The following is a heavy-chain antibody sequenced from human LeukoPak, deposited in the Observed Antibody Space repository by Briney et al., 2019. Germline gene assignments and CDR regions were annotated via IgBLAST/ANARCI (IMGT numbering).Heavy chain of an antibody. D-gene: IGHD3-16*01. CDR2: ISGSGGST. Sequence: QAGGSLRLSCAASGFTFSSYGMSWVRQAPGKGLEWVSAISGSGGSTYYADSVKGRFTISRDNSKNTLYLQMNSLRAEDTAVYYCAKETSNGGSGWFDPWGQGTLVTVSS. V-gene: IGHV3-23*01. CDR3: AKETSNGGSGWFDP. J-gene: IGHJ5*02. CDR1: GFTFSSYG.